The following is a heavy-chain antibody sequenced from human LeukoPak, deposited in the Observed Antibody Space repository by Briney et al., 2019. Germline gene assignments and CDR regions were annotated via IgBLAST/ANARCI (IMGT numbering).Heavy chain of an antibody. J-gene: IGHJ6*02. Sequence: ASVKVSCKASGYTFTGYYMHWVRQAPGQGLEWMGRINPNSGGTNYAQKFQGRVTMTRDTSISTAYMELSRLRSDDTAVYYCARVSLVAARLGYYYYYGMDVWGQGTTVTVSS. D-gene: IGHD6-6*01. CDR2: INPNSGGT. CDR1: GYTFTGYY. V-gene: IGHV1-2*06. CDR3: ARVSLVAARLGYYYYYGMDV.